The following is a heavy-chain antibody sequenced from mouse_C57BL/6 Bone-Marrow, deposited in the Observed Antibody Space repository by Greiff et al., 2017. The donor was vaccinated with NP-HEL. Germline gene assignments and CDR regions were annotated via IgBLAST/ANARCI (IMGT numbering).Heavy chain of an antibody. J-gene: IGHJ2*01. V-gene: IGHV1-82*01. CDR3: ARRWDYYFDY. D-gene: IGHD4-1*01. CDR1: GYALSSSW. Sequence: QVQLQQSGPELVKPGASVKISCKASGYALSSSWMNWVKQRPGKGLEWIGRIYPGDGDTNYNGKFKGKATLTAAKSSSTAYMQLSSLTSENSAVYFCARRWDYYFDYWGQGTTLTVSS. CDR2: IYPGDGDT.